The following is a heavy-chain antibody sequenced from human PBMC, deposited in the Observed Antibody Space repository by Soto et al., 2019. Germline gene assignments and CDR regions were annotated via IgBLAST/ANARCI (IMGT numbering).Heavy chain of an antibody. V-gene: IGHV3-23*01. CDR2: ISGSGGST. D-gene: IGHD6-6*01. Sequence: EVQLLEFGGGLVQPGGSLRLSCAASGFTFSSYAMSWVRQAPGKGLEWVSAISGSGGSTYYADSVKGRFTISRDNSKNTLYLQMNSLRAEDTAVYYCAKDRESSSSSPLFDYWGQGTLVTVSS. CDR1: GFTFSSYA. CDR3: AKDRESSSSSPLFDY. J-gene: IGHJ4*02.